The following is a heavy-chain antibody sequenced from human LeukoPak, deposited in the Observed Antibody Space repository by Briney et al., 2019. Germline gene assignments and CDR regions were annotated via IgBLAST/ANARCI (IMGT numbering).Heavy chain of an antibody. J-gene: IGHJ4*02. Sequence: SETLSLTCTVSGGSISSGDYYWGWIRQPPGKGLEWIGYIYYSGSTYYNPSLKSRVTISVDTSKNQFSLRLSSVTAADTAVYYCARTSGYSYGYPGGFDYWGQGTLVTVSS. CDR1: GGSISSGDYY. CDR3: ARTSGYSYGYPGGFDY. D-gene: IGHD5-18*01. V-gene: IGHV4-30-4*01. CDR2: IYYSGST.